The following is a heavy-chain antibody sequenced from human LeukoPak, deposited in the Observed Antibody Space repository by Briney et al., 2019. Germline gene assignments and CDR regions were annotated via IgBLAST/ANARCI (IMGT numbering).Heavy chain of an antibody. CDR2: ISGSGGST. Sequence: GGSLRLSCAASGFTFSSYAMSWVRQAPGQGLEWVSAISGSGGSTYYADSVKGRFTISRDNSKNTLYLQMNSLRAEDTAVYYCAKDYYGDPFFDYWGQGTLVTVSS. V-gene: IGHV3-23*01. CDR1: GFTFSSYA. J-gene: IGHJ4*02. D-gene: IGHD4-17*01. CDR3: AKDYYGDPFFDY.